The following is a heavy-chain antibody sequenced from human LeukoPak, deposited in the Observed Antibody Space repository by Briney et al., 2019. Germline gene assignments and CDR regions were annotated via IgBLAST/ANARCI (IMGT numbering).Heavy chain of an antibody. J-gene: IGHJ6*02. D-gene: IGHD4-17*01. CDR1: GFTFSSYG. CDR3: AAPDYGDYDLHYYGMDV. V-gene: IGHV3-30*03. Sequence: GGSLRLSCAASGFTFSSYGMHWVRQAPGKGLEWVAVISYDGSNKYYADSVKGRFTISRDNSKNTLYLQMNSLRAEDTAVYYCAAPDYGDYDLHYYGMDVWGQGTTVTVSS. CDR2: ISYDGSNK.